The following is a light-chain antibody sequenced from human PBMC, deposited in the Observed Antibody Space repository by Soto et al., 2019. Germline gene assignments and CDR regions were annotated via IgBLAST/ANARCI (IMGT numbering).Light chain of an antibody. V-gene: IGKV3-15*01. CDR3: QQYNNWLWT. CDR2: GAS. CDR1: QSVSSN. J-gene: IGKJ1*01. Sequence: VMPQSPATLSVSPGERATLSCRASQSVSSNLAWYQQKPGQAPRLLIYGASTRATGIPARFSGSGSGTEFTLTISSLQSEDFAVYYCQQYNNWLWTFGQGTKV.